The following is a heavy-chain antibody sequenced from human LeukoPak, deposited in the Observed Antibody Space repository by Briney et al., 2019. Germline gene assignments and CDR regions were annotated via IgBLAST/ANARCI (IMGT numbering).Heavy chain of an antibody. J-gene: IGHJ5*02. CDR3: ARRAITMIVVVRVVGFDP. D-gene: IGHD3-22*01. CDR1: GGSFSGYY. V-gene: IGHV4-34*01. Sequence: PSETLSLTCAVYGGSFSGYYWSWIRQPPGKGLEWIGEINHSGSTNYNPSLKSRVTISVDTSKNQFSLKLSSVTAADTAVYYCARRAITMIVVVRVVGFDPWGQGTLVTVSS. CDR2: INHSGST.